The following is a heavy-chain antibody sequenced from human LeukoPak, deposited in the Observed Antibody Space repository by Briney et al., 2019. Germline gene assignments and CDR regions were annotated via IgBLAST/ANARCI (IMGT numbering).Heavy chain of an antibody. Sequence: GASVSVSCTASGYTFTSYYMHWVRQAPGQGLEWMGLINPSGGSTSYAQKFQGRVTMTRDTSTSTGYMELSSLRSEDTAVYYCARDERGEQQLVFDYWGQGTLVTVSS. CDR3: ARDERGEQQLVFDY. CDR1: GYTFTSYY. D-gene: IGHD6-13*01. CDR2: INPSGGST. V-gene: IGHV1-46*01. J-gene: IGHJ4*02.